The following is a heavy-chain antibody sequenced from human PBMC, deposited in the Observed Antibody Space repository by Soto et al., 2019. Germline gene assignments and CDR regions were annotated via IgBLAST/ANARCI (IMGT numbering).Heavy chain of an antibody. V-gene: IGHV3-30*18. Sequence: GGSLRLSCAASGFTFSSYGMHWVRQAPGKGLEWVAVISYDGSNKYYADSVKGRFTISRDNSKNTLYLQMNSLRAEDTAVYYCAKGGPGTDSGWYYDLDYWGQGTLVTVSS. CDR2: ISYDGSNK. D-gene: IGHD6-19*01. CDR3: AKGGPGTDSGWYYDLDY. J-gene: IGHJ4*02. CDR1: GFTFSSYG.